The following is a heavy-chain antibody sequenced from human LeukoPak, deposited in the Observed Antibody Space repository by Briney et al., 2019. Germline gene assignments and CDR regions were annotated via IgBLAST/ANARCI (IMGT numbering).Heavy chain of an antibody. CDR1: GGSISSSSYY. J-gene: IGHJ4*02. CDR3: ARYDSSYYYNYFDY. Sequence: SETLSLTCTVSGGSISSSSYYWGWIRQPPGKGLEWIGSIYYSGGTYYNPSLKSRVTISVDTSKNQFSLKVSSVTAADTAVYYCARYDSSYYYNYFDYWGQGTLVTVSS. CDR2: IYYSGGT. V-gene: IGHV4-39*01. D-gene: IGHD3-22*01.